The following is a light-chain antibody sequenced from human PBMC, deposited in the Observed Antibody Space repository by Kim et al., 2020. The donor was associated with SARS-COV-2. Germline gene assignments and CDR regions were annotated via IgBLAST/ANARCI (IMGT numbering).Light chain of an antibody. CDR1: QSVSSTK. J-gene: IGKJ1*01. CDR2: GAS. Sequence: APGERATLSCRASQSVSSTKLAWYQQKRGQSPRLLIYGASSRATGIPDRFSGSGSGTDFTLTISRLEPEDFAVYYCQQCGSSPPTFGQGTKVEIK. V-gene: IGKV3-20*01. CDR3: QQCGSSPPT.